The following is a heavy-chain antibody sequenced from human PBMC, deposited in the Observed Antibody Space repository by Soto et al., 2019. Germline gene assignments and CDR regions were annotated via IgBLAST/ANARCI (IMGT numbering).Heavy chain of an antibody. CDR1: GGSFSGYY. CDR2: INHSGST. CDR3: ASTKLELRAFDI. J-gene: IGHJ3*02. Sequence: QVQLQQWGAGLLKPSETLSLTCAVYGGSFSGYYWSWIRQPPGKGLEWIGEINHSGSTNYNPSLKSRVTISVDTAKNQFSLKLSSVTAADTAVYYCASTKLELRAFDIWGQGTMFTVSS. V-gene: IGHV4-34*01. D-gene: IGHD1-7*01.